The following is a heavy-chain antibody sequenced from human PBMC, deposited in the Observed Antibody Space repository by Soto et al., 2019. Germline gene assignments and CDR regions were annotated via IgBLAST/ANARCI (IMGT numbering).Heavy chain of an antibody. CDR3: ARGRYGDY. Sequence: QVHLVQSGAEVKKPGASVKVSCKGSGYAFTTSGITWVRQAPGQGLEWMGWISAHNGNTNDAQKLQGRVTVTRDTPTSRAYMELRSLRSGATAVYYCARGRYGDYWGQGALVTASS. D-gene: IGHD1-1*01. V-gene: IGHV1-18*01. J-gene: IGHJ4*02. CDR2: ISAHNGNT. CDR1: GYAFTTSG.